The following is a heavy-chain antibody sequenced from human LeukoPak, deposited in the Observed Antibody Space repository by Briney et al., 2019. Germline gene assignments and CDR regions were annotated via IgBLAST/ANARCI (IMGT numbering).Heavy chain of an antibody. D-gene: IGHD3-22*01. CDR3: AKGIYDSSGHTPGHRLYYYYYGMDV. Sequence: PGGSLRLSCAASGFTFSSYAMSWVRQAPGKGLEWVSAISGSGGSTYYADSVKGRFTISRDNSKNTLYLQMNSLRAEDTAVYYCAKGIYDSSGHTPGHRLYYYYYGMDVWGQGTTVTVSS. V-gene: IGHV3-23*01. J-gene: IGHJ6*02. CDR2: ISGSGGST. CDR1: GFTFSSYA.